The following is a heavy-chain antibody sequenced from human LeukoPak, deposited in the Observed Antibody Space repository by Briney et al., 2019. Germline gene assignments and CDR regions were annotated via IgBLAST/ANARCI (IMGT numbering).Heavy chain of an antibody. CDR1: GGSISSSCCS. CDR2: AHYSGST. Sequence: PSETLSLTCTVSGGSISSSCCSWGWIRQPPGKGLEWIGSAHYSGSTYYNPSLKSRVTISVDTSKNQFSLKLSSVTAADTAVYYCARLTGTYYYYYMDVWGKGTTVTVSS. V-gene: IGHV4-39*07. J-gene: IGHJ6*03. D-gene: IGHD1-7*01. CDR3: ARLTGTYYYYYMDV.